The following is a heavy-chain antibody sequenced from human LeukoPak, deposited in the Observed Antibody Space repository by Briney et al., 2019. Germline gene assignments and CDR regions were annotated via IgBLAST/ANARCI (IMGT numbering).Heavy chain of an antibody. J-gene: IGHJ4*02. CDR1: GFTFSSYS. Sequence: GGSLRLSCAASGFTFSSYSMNWVRQAPGKGLEWVSSISSSSSYIYYADSVKGRFTISRDNAKNSLYPQMNSLRAEDTAVYYCASDRGGYYVFDYWGQGTLVTVSS. CDR2: ISSSSSYI. V-gene: IGHV3-21*01. D-gene: IGHD3-22*01. CDR3: ASDRGGYYVFDY.